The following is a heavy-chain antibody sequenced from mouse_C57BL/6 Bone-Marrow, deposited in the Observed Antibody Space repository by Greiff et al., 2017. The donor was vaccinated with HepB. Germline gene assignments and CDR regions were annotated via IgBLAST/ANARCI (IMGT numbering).Heavy chain of an antibody. V-gene: IGHV6-3*01. CDR2: IRLKSDNYAT. CDR1: GFTFSNYW. Sequence: EVKLMESGGGLVQPGGSMKLSCVASGFTFSNYWMNWVRQSPEKGLEWVAQIRLKSDNYATHYAESVKGRFTISRDDSKSSVYLQMNNLRAEDTGIYYCTVPCAMDYWGQGTSVTVSS. CDR3: TVPCAMDY. J-gene: IGHJ4*01.